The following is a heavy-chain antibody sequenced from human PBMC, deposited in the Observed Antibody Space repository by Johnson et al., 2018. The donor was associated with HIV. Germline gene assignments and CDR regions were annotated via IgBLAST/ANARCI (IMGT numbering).Heavy chain of an antibody. CDR2: ISYDGSNK. CDR1: GFTFSSYA. D-gene: IGHD3-3*01. CDR3: ARPIFGVVSSPVDAFGV. V-gene: IGHV3-30-3*01. Sequence: QVQLVESGGGVVQPGRSLRLSCAASGFTFSSYAMHWVRQAPGKGLEWVAVISYDGSNKYYADSVKGRFTISRDNAKNSLYLQMTSLRAEDTAVYYCARPIFGVVSSPVDAFGVWGQGTMVTVSS. J-gene: IGHJ3*01.